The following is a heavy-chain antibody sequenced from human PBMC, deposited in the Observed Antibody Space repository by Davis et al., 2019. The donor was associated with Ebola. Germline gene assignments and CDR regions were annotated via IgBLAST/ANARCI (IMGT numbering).Heavy chain of an antibody. D-gene: IGHD5-12*01. CDR1: GGTFSSYA. CDR2: IIPIFGTA. Sequence: SVKVSCKASGGTFSSYAISWVRQTPGQGLEWMGGIIPIFGTANYAQKFQGRVTITADESTSTAYMELSSLRSEDTAVYYCAGSLHPYENYYYYYGMDVWGQGTTVTVSS. CDR3: AGSLHPYENYYYYYGMDV. J-gene: IGHJ6*02. V-gene: IGHV1-69*13.